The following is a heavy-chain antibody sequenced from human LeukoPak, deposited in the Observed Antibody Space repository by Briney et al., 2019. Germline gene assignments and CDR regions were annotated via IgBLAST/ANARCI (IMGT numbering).Heavy chain of an antibody. CDR1: GGTFSSYA. Sequence: SVKVSCKASGGTFSSYAISWVRQAPGQGLEWMGGIIPIFGTANYAQKFQGRVTITADESTSTAYMELSSLRSEDKAVYYCAIHPPLPVTAISYYYYYYMDVWGKGTTVTVSS. J-gene: IGHJ6*03. V-gene: IGHV1-69*13. CDR2: IIPIFGTA. CDR3: AIHPPLPVTAISYYYYYYMDV. D-gene: IGHD4-11*01.